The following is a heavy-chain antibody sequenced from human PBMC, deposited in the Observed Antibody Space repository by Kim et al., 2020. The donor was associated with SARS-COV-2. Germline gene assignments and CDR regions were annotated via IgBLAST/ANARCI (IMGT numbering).Heavy chain of an antibody. Sequence: SVKGRFTISRDNSKNTLYLQMNSLRAEDTAVYYCAKDRNYYDSSGYYCDYWGQGTLVTVSS. J-gene: IGHJ4*02. CDR3: AKDRNYYDSSGYYCDY. V-gene: IGHV3-30*02. D-gene: IGHD3-22*01.